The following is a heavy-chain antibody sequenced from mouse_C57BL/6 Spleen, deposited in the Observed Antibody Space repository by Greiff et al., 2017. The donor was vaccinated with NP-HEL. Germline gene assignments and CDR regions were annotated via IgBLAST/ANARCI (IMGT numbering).Heavy chain of an antibody. D-gene: IGHD2-5*01. V-gene: IGHV1-55*01. Sequence: QVQLQQPGAELVKPGASVKMSCKASGYTFTSYWITWVKQRPGQGLEWIGDIYPGSGSTNYNEQFKSKATLTVDTSSSTAYMQLSSLTSEDSAVYYCARYGAYSKRYFDYWGQGTTLTVSS. CDR2: IYPGSGST. CDR1: GYTFTSYW. J-gene: IGHJ2*01. CDR3: ARYGAYSKRYFDY.